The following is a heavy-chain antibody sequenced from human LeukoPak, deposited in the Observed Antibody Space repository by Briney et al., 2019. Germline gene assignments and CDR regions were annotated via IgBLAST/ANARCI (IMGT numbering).Heavy chain of an antibody. CDR3: ARRFDDFWSGYSYYFDY. V-gene: IGHV4-38-2*01. CDR2: IDHDGSA. Sequence: SETLSLTCAVSGYSISSGYYWGWIRQPPGKGLEWVGSIDHDGSAYYNPSLKSRVTISVDTSKNQFSLKLSSVTAADTAVYYCARRFDDFWSGYSYYFDYWGQGTLVTVSS. J-gene: IGHJ4*02. CDR1: GYSISSGYY. D-gene: IGHD3-3*01.